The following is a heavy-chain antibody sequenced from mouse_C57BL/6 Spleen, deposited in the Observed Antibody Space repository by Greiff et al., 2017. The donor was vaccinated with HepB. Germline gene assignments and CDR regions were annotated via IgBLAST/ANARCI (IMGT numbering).Heavy chain of an antibody. CDR2: IDPSDSYT. CDR3: ARGGENYGSSLSWFAY. CDR1: GYTFTSYW. Sequence: VQLQQPGAELVKPGASVKLSCKASGYTFTSYWMQWVKQRPGQGLEWIGEIDPSDSYTNYNQKFKGKATLTVDTSSSTAYMQLSSLTSEDAAVYYCARGGENYGSSLSWFAYWGQGTLVTVSA. J-gene: IGHJ3*01. V-gene: IGHV1-50*01. D-gene: IGHD1-1*01.